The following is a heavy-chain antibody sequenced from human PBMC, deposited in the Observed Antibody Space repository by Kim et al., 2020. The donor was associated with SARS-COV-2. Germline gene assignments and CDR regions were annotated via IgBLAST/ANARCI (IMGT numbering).Heavy chain of an antibody. D-gene: IGHD4-17*01. CDR1: GFTFSSYW. Sequence: GGSLRLSCAASGFTFSSYWMSWVRQAPGKGLEWVANIKQDGSEKYYVDSVKGRFTISRDNAKNSLYLQMNSLRAEDTAVYYCARAGYGESYYGMDVWGQGTTVTVSS. V-gene: IGHV3-7*01. CDR2: IKQDGSEK. CDR3: ARAGYGESYYGMDV. J-gene: IGHJ6*02.